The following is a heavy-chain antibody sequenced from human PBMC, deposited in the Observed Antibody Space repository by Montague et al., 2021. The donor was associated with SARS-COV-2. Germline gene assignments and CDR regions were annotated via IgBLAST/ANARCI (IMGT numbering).Heavy chain of an antibody. V-gene: IGHV4-4*02. CDR3: ARIPFGYYGMDV. J-gene: IGHJ6*02. D-gene: IGHD3-16*01. Sequence: SETLSLTCAVSAGSISSSNWWSWVRQPPGKGLEWIAEIYHSGGTNYNPSPKGRVTISVDKSKNQFSLKLSSVTAADTAVYYCARIPFGYYGMDVWGQGTTVTVSS. CDR1: AGSISSSNW. CDR2: IYHSGGT.